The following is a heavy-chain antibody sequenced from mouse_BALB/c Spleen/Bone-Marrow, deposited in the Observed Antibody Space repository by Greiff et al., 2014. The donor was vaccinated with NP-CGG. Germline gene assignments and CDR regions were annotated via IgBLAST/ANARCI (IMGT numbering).Heavy chain of an antibody. CDR2: INPSNGGT. Sequence: QGQLKESGGELGKPGASVKLSCRASCYTFTHYYMYWGKKRPGQGLEWIGEINPSNGGTNFNEKFKSKATLTVDKSSSTAYMQLSSLTSEDSAVYYCTRLPHWGQGTSVTVSS. CDR3: TRLPH. D-gene: IGHD5-1*01. CDR1: CYTFTHYY. J-gene: IGHJ4*01. V-gene: IGHV1S81*02.